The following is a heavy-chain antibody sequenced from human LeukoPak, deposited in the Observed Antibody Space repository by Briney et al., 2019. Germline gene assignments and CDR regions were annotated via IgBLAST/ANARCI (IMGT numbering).Heavy chain of an antibody. CDR2: IYYSGST. V-gene: IGHV4-59*01. CDR1: GGSISSYY. CDR3: ARYSSGWRCFDI. J-gene: IGHJ3*02. D-gene: IGHD6-19*01. Sequence: SEPLSLPCTVSGGSISSYYWSWIGQPPGKGLDWIGHIYYSGSTNYNPSLKSRVTISVDTSKNQISLNLSSVSAADTAVYYCARYSSGWRCFDIWGQGKMVTVSS.